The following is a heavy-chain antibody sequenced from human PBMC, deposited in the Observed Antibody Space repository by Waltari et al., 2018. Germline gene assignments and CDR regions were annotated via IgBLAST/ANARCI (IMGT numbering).Heavy chain of an antibody. D-gene: IGHD2-2*01. V-gene: IGHV3-23*01. Sequence: EVQLLESGGGLVQPGGSLRLSCAASGFTFSSYAMSWVRQAPGKGLEWVSAISGSGGSTYYADSVKGRFTISRDNSKNTLYLQMNSLRAEDMAVYYCAKSGNSWYYFDYWGQGTLVTVSS. J-gene: IGHJ4*02. CDR3: AKSGNSWYYFDY. CDR2: ISGSGGST. CDR1: GFTFSSYA.